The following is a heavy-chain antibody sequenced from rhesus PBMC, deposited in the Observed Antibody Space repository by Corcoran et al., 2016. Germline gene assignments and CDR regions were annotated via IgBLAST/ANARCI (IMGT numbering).Heavy chain of an antibody. J-gene: IGHJ4*01. D-gene: IGHD4-29*01. V-gene: IGHV4-106*01. Sequence: QVQLQESGPGLVKPSETLSLTCAVSGGSLSNDYSWSWIRQPPGTGLEWIGDIYWSGGGTNYHPSLKTRVPSAVCPSKNQFSLKLSSVTAADTAVYYWARERVSYGSSYHYWGQGVLVTASS. CDR2: IYWSGGGT. CDR1: GGSLSNDYS. CDR3: ARERVSYGSSYHY.